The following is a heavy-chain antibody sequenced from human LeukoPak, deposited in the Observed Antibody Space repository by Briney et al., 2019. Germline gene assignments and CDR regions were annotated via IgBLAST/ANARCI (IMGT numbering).Heavy chain of an antibody. CDR1: GGSISSRNYY. D-gene: IGHD6-19*01. Sequence: SETLSLTCSVSGGSISSRNYYWGWIRQPPGKDLEWIGSIYNSGSTYYNPSLKSRVTISVDTSKNQFSLKLSSVTAADTAVYYCARVGGSGAGYWGQGTLVTVSS. CDR3: ARVGGSGAGY. J-gene: IGHJ4*02. V-gene: IGHV4-39*07. CDR2: IYNSGST.